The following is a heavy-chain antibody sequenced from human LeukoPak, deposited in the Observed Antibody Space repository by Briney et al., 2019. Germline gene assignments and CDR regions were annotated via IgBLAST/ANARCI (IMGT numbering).Heavy chain of an antibody. Sequence: GASVKVSCKVSGNTLSDLSIHWLRQPPGKGLEWLGGSDPEDGERIYAQMFQGRVTMTEDTSIDTAYMELSSLRSEDTAVYYCVTGFTTMAVDYFDYWGQGTLVTVSP. CDR1: GNTLSDLS. J-gene: IGHJ4*02. D-gene: IGHD5-18*01. CDR2: SDPEDGER. CDR3: VTGFTTMAVDYFDY. V-gene: IGHV1-24*01.